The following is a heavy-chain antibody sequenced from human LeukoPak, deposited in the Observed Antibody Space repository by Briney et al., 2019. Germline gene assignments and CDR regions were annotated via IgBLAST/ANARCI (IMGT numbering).Heavy chain of an antibody. CDR2: ISAYNGNT. CDR1: GYTFSSYG. J-gene: IGHJ3*02. V-gene: IGHV1-18*01. Sequence: GASVKVSCKASGYTFSSYGISWVRQAPGQGLEWIGWISAYNGNTNYAQKFQGRVTMIIDTSTSTAYMELRSLRSDDTAVYYCARDGFFGSGIVGAFDIWGQGTMVTVSS. D-gene: IGHD3-10*01. CDR3: ARDGFFGSGIVGAFDI.